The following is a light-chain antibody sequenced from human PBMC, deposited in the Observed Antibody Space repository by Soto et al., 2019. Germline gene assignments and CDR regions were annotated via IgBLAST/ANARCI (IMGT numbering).Light chain of an antibody. V-gene: IGKV3-11*01. J-gene: IGKJ2*01. CDR3: LQRSNWGGT. CDR1: QSVSSY. Sequence: EIVLTQSPATLSLSPGERATLSCRASQSVSSYLAWYQQKPGQAPRLLIYDASNRATGIPARFSGSGSGTDFTLTISSLEPEDFAVYYCLQRSNWGGTFGQGTKLEIK. CDR2: DAS.